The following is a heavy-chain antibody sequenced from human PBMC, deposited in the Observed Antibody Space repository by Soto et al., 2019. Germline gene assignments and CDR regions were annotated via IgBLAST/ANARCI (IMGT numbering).Heavy chain of an antibody. Sequence: ESLNLSRTCSGYSFTCYWIGLVRQLPGKGLEWMGIIYPGDSDTRYSPSFQGQVTISADKSISTAYLQWSSLKASDTAMYYCARLPHSSGWYYFDYWGQGTLVTVS. CDR2: IYPGDSDT. V-gene: IGHV5-51*01. CDR3: ARLPHSSGWYYFDY. CDR1: GYSFTCYW. D-gene: IGHD6-19*01. J-gene: IGHJ4*02.